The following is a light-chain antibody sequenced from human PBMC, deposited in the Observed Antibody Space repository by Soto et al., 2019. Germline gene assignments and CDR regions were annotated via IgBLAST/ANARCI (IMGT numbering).Light chain of an antibody. J-gene: IGKJ1*01. CDR3: MQALQTPWT. V-gene: IGKV2-28*01. CDR1: QSLLQSNGYKY. Sequence: IVMTQSPLSLPVTPGEPASISCRSSQSLLQSNGYKYLDWYLQKPGQSPQLLIYLGSNRASGVPDRFRGSGSGTDFPLKISRVEAEDVGIYYCMQALQTPWTFGQGTKVEIK. CDR2: LGS.